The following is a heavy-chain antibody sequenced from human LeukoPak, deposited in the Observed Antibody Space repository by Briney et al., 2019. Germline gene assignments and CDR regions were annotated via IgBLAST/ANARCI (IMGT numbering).Heavy chain of an antibody. Sequence: HPGGSLRLSCAASGFTFHDYAMHWVRQAPGKGLEWVSLISWDGGSTYYADSVKGRFTISRDNSKNSLYLQMNSLRAEDTAVYYCARGGSYLSAFDIWGQGTMVTVSS. V-gene: IGHV3-43D*03. D-gene: IGHD1-26*01. CDR3: ARGGSYLSAFDI. CDR2: ISWDGGST. J-gene: IGHJ3*02. CDR1: GFTFHDYA.